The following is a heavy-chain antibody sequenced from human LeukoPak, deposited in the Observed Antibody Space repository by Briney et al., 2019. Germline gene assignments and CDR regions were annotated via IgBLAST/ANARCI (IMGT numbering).Heavy chain of an antibody. CDR3: ARDRSYYYDSSGYYPLDY. V-gene: IGHV1-46*01. CDR2: INPSGGST. D-gene: IGHD3-22*01. Sequence: ASVKVSCKASGYTFTSYYMHWVRQAPGQGLEWLGIINPSGGSTSYAQKFQGRVTMTTDTSTSTAYMELRSLRSDDTAVYYCARDRSYYYDSSGYYPLDYWGQGTLVTVSS. CDR1: GYTFTSYY. J-gene: IGHJ4*02.